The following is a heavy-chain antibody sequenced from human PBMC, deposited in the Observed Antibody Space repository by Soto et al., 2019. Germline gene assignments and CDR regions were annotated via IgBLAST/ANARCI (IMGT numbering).Heavy chain of an antibody. Sequence: QVQLVESGGGVVQPGRSLRLSCAASGFTFSSYAMHWVRQAPGKGLEWVAVISYDGSNKYYADSVKGRFTISRDNSKNTLYLQMNSLSAEDTAVYYCARGNLPAYYYYYGMDVWGQGTTVTVSS. V-gene: IGHV3-30-3*01. CDR2: ISYDGSNK. J-gene: IGHJ6*02. CDR3: ARGNLPAYYYYYGMDV. D-gene: IGHD2-2*01. CDR1: GFTFSSYA.